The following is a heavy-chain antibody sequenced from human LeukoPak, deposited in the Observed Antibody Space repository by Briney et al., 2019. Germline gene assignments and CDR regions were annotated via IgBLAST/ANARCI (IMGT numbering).Heavy chain of an antibody. CDR3: ASVRFWEWLFSN. CDR1: GGSISSSSYY. J-gene: IGHJ4*02. D-gene: IGHD3-3*01. V-gene: IGHV4-39*01. CDR2: IYYSGST. Sequence: KASETLSLTCTVSGGSISSSSYYWGWIRQPPGKGLEWIGSIYYSGSTYYNPSLKSRVTISVDTSKNQFSLKLSSVTAADTAVYYCASVRFWEWLFSNWGQGTLVTVSS.